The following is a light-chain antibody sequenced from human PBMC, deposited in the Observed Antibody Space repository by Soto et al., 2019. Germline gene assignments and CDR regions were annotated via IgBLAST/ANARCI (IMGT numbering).Light chain of an antibody. Sequence: DIQMTQSPSSLSASVGDRVTITCRASQSISNYLNWYQQKPGKAPKLLIYDASKLETGVPSRFSGSGSGTDFTFTISSLQPEDIATYYCQQYVDLPPTFGGGTKVEIK. J-gene: IGKJ4*01. V-gene: IGKV1-33*01. CDR1: QSISNY. CDR2: DAS. CDR3: QQYVDLPPT.